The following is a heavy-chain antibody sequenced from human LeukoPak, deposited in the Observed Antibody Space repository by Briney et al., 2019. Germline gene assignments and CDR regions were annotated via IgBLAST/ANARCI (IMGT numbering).Heavy chain of an antibody. J-gene: IGHJ4*02. CDR3: ARQTGSGLFILP. D-gene: IGHD3/OR15-3a*01. V-gene: IGHV4-39*01. CDR2: IHYSGNT. CDR1: GGSISSYY. Sequence: TTSETLSLTCTVSGGSISSYYWSWIRQPPGKGLEWIGSIHYSGNTYYNASLKSQVSISIDTSKNQFSLRLTSVTAADTAVYYCARQTGSGLFILPGGQGTLVTVSS.